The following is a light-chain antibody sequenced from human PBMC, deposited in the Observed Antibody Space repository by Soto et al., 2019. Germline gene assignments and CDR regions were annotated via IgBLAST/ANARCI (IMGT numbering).Light chain of an antibody. CDR3: SSHTTSNTRV. V-gene: IGLV2-14*01. CDR1: SSDVGAYNY. Sequence: QSALTQPASVAGSPGQSITISCTGTSSDVGAYNYVSWYQQHPGKDPKLIIYEVSNRPSGVSWRFSGSKSGNTASLTISGLQSEDEADYYCSSHTTSNTRVFGTGTKVTVL. CDR2: EVS. J-gene: IGLJ1*01.